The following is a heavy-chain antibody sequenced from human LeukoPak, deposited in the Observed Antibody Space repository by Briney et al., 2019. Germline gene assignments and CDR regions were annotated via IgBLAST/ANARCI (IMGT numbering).Heavy chain of an antibody. Sequence: GGSLRLSCSASGFSFSSYAMHWVRQAPGKGLEYVSAISDSGGRKYYADSVKGRYTISTDNSKNTLYLQMSSLRAEDTAVYFCVRGYSFGPYGMDVWGQGTTVTVSS. J-gene: IGHJ6*02. D-gene: IGHD2-15*01. CDR3: VRGYSFGPYGMDV. CDR2: ISDSGGRK. CDR1: GFSFSSYA. V-gene: IGHV3-64D*09.